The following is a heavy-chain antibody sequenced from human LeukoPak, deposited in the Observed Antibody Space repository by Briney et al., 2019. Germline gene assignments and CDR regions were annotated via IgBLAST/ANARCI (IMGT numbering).Heavy chain of an antibody. V-gene: IGHV3-23*01. Sequence: GGSLRLSCAASGFTFNTYVMSWVRQAPGKGLEWVSGISGSGGSTYYADSVKGRFIISRDNSKSTLYLQMTSLRAEDTAVYYCAKDFEPGDYFDYWGQGTLVTVSS. CDR1: GFTFNTYV. CDR3: AKDFEPGDYFDY. J-gene: IGHJ4*02. CDR2: ISGSGGST.